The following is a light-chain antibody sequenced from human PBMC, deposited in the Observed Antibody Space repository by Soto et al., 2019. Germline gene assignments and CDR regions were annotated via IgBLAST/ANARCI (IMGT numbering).Light chain of an antibody. CDR3: NSYTTSRTYV. V-gene: IGLV2-14*01. J-gene: IGLJ1*01. Sequence: QSALTQPASVSGSPGQSITISCTGTYSDVGAFNFVTWYQQHPGKAPKLIICNVSERPSGVSNRFSGSKSGNTASLTIAGLQAEDEADYYCNSYTTSRTYVFGTGTQLTVL. CDR1: YSDVGAFNF. CDR2: NVS.